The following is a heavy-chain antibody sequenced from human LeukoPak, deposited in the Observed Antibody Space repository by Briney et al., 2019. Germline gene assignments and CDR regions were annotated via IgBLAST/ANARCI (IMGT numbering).Heavy chain of an antibody. CDR3: ARAPYYDFWSGYS. CDR2: IYTSGST. J-gene: IGHJ5*02. D-gene: IGHD3-3*01. V-gene: IGHV4-61*02. CDR1: GGSISSGSYY. Sequence: SETLSLTCTVSGGSISSGSYYWSWIRQPAGKGLEWIGRIYTSGSTNYNPSLKSRVTISVDTSKNQFSLKLSSVTAADTAVYYCARAPYYDFWSGYSWGQGTLVTVSS.